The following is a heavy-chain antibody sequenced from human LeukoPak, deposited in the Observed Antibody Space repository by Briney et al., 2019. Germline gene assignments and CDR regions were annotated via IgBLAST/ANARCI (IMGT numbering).Heavy chain of an antibody. D-gene: IGHD3/OR15-3a*01. J-gene: IGHJ4*02. CDR2: IKSDGSDT. Sequence: GGSLRLSCAASRFTFSTYWMHWVRQAPGEGLVWVSRIKSDGSDTSYADSVKGRFTISRDNAKNTLYLQMNSLRAEDTAVYYCARGFWTGVEYWGQGALVTVSS. CDR1: RFTFSTYW. CDR3: ARGFWTGVEY. V-gene: IGHV3-74*01.